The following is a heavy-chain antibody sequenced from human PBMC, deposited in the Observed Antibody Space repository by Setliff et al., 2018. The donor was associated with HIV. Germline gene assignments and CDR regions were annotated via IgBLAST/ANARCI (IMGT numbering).Heavy chain of an antibody. CDR3: ARFARDPTD. V-gene: IGHV4-59*08. CDR1: GASITPSY. Sequence: NPSETLSLTCTVSGASITPSYWTWIRQSPGRGLEYLGYIYYSGDSNYSPSLKSRLSMSLDASTSQFSLRLNSLTAADTAMYYCARFARDPTDWGRGILVTV. CDR2: IYYSGDS. J-gene: IGHJ4*02.